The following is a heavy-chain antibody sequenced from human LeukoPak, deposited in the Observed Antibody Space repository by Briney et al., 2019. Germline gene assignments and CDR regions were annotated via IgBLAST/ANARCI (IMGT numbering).Heavy chain of an antibody. Sequence: PGGCLSLSCAASGFTFSDYYMSWIRQAPGKGLEWVSYISSSGSTIYCADSVKGRFTISRDNAKNSLYLQMNSLRAEDTAVYYCARGGSWFGELKGRYYYYGMDVWGQGTTVTVSS. J-gene: IGHJ6*02. V-gene: IGHV3-11*01. CDR3: ARGGSWFGELKGRYYYYGMDV. CDR1: GFTFSDYY. D-gene: IGHD3-10*01. CDR2: ISSSGSTI.